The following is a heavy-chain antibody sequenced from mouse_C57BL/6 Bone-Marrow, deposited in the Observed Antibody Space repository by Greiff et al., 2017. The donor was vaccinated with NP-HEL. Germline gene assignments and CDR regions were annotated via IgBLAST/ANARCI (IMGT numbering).Heavy chain of an antibody. J-gene: IGHJ1*03. V-gene: IGHV1-81*01. Sequence: VQLQESGAELARPGASVKLSCKASGYTFTSYGISWVKQRTGQGLEWIGEIYPRSGNTYYNEKFKGKATLTADKSSSTAYMELRSLTSEDSAVYFCARELPRYFDVWGTGTTVTVSS. CDR1: GYTFTSYG. CDR2: IYPRSGNT. CDR3: ARELPRYFDV.